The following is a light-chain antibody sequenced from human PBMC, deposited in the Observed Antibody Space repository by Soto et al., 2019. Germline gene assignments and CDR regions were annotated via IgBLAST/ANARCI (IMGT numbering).Light chain of an antibody. V-gene: IGKV3-11*01. Sequence: EIVLTQSPATLSLSPGERATLSCRASQSVGNSLAWYQQKAGQAPRLLIYDASLRATGIPARFSGSGTGTEFTLTISSREPDVFAVCSCQQRSKWHHTFGQGTRLEIQ. J-gene: IGKJ2*01. CDR2: DAS. CDR1: QSVGNS. CDR3: QQRSKWHHT.